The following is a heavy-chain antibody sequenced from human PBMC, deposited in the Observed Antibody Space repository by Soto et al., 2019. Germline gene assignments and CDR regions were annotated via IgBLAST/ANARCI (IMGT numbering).Heavy chain of an antibody. CDR3: AKRLSYSSSWYYFDY. D-gene: IGHD6-13*01. CDR1: GFTFSSYA. J-gene: IGHJ4*02. CDR2: ISSGGGNT. Sequence: GGSLRLSCAASGFTFSSYAMSWVRQAPGKGLEWVSAISSGGGNTYYADSVKGRFTISRDNSKNTLSLQMSSLRAEDTAVYYCAKRLSYSSSWYYFDYWGQGTLVTLFS. V-gene: IGHV3-23*01.